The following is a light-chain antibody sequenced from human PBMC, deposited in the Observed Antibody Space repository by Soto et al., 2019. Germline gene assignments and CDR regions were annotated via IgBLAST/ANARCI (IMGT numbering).Light chain of an antibody. J-gene: IGKJ4*01. CDR3: QQADSFPQT. Sequence: DIQMTQSPSSVSAAVGDRVTINCRASQSISTWLAWYQHKPGKAPKLLIFAASILQSGVPSRFSGSGSGTEFTLTISSLQPEDVATYCCQQADSFPQTFGGGTNLEIK. CDR1: QSISTW. CDR2: AAS. V-gene: IGKV1-12*01.